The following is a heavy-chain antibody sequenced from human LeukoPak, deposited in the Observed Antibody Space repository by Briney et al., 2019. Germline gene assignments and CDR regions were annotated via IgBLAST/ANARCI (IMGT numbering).Heavy chain of an antibody. V-gene: IGHV4-28*01. Sequence: SETLSLTCAVSGYSISSSNWWGWIRQPPGKGLEWIGYIYYSGSTYYNPSLKSRVTMSVDTSKNQFSLKLSSVTAVDTAVYYCARTMPYYYDSSGYPRGFDYWGQGTLVTVSS. D-gene: IGHD3-22*01. CDR3: ARTMPYYYDSSGYPRGFDY. CDR2: IYYSGST. J-gene: IGHJ4*02. CDR1: GYSISSSNW.